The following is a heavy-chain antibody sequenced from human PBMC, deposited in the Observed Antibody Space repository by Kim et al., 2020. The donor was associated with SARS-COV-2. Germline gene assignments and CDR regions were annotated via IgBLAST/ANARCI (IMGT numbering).Heavy chain of an antibody. CDR2: IYYSGST. D-gene: IGHD3-22*01. J-gene: IGHJ4*02. CDR1: GGSISSSSYY. V-gene: IGHV4-39*01. CDR3: ARQGGYYYDSRKVYYFDY. Sequence: SETLSLTCTVSGGSISSSSYYWGWIRQPPGKGLEWIGSIYYSGSTYYNPSLKSRVTISVDTSKNQFSLKLSSVTAADTAVYYCARQGGYYYDSRKVYYFDYWGQGTLVTVSS.